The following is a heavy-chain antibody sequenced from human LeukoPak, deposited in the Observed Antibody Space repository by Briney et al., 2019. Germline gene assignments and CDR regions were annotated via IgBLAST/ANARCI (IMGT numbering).Heavy chain of an antibody. CDR2: ISAYNGNT. D-gene: IGHD3-22*01. J-gene: IGHJ3*02. Sequence: ASVKVSCKASGYTFTSYGISWVRQAPGQGLEWMGGISAYNGNTNYAQKLQGRVTMTTDTSTSTAYMELRSLRSDDTAVYYCASPSSGYYRDAFDIWGQGTMVTVSS. V-gene: IGHV1-18*01. CDR1: GYTFTSYG. CDR3: ASPSSGYYRDAFDI.